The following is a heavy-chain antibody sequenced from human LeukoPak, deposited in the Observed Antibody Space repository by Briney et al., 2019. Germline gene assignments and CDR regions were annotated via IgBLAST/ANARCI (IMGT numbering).Heavy chain of an antibody. D-gene: IGHD1-26*01. CDR2: ISRSGSSI. J-gene: IGHJ4*02. CDR1: GFXFSSYG. Sequence: GGPLRLSCAASGFXFSSYGINWVRQAPGKGLEWVSYISRSGSSIEYADSVKGRFTISRDDAKNSLYLQMNSLRAEDTAVYYCASEGSVPYWGQGTLVTVSS. V-gene: IGHV3-48*03. CDR3: ASEGSVPY.